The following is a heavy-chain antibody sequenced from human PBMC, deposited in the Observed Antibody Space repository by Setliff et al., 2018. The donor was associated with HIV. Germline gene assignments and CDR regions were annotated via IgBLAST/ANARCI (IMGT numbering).Heavy chain of an antibody. Sequence: PSETLSLTCTVSGGSINSGDYYWSWSRQHPGKGLEWIGYIYYSGSTYYNPSLKSRVTMSVDKSKNQFSLNLTSVTAADRAVHSCARHAVPHYYDSSGPSWGPGTLVTVSS. CDR3: ARHAVPHYYDSSGPS. D-gene: IGHD3-22*01. CDR2: IYYSGST. CDR1: GGSINSGDYY. V-gene: IGHV4-31*03. J-gene: IGHJ5*02.